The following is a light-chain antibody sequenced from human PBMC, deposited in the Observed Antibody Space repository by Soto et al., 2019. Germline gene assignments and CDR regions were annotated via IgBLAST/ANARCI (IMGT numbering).Light chain of an antibody. V-gene: IGKV3-20*01. CDR2: AAS. J-gene: IGKJ2*01. Sequence: EMVLTQSPGTLSLSPGERATLSCRASQSVRSNYLAWYQQKPGQAPRLLIFAASSRASDIPDRFSGSGSGRDFTLTISRLGHEDFAVYYCQQYGSYAPYTVGQGPKVDIK. CDR1: QSVRSNY. CDR3: QQYGSYAPYT.